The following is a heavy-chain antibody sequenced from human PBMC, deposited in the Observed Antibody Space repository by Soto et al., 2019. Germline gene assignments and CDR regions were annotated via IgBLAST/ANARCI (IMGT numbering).Heavy chain of an antibody. V-gene: IGHV3-23*01. D-gene: IGHD6-13*01. CDR1: GFTFSSYA. CDR3: AKDVWDSSITPRGMDV. CDR2: IGGGGGST. Sequence: GGSLRLSCAASGFTFSSYAMSWVRQAPGKGLEWVSAIGGGGGSTYYAGSVKGRFTISGDNSKNTRYLQMNSLRAEDTAVYYCAKDVWDSSITPRGMDVWGQGTTVTVSS. J-gene: IGHJ6*02.